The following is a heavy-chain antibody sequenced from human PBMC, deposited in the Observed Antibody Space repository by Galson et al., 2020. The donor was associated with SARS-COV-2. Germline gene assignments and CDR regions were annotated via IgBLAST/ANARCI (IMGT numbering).Heavy chain of an antibody. CDR2: ISYDGSNK. Sequence: GESLKISCAASGFTFRSYGMPWVRQAPGKGLEWVAVISYDGSNKYYADSVKGRFTISRDTSTNTRYPQMNSLRAEDTAVYYCAKDRKYYDILTGYLGPPANYYYYGMDVWGQGTTVTVSS. J-gene: IGHJ6*02. V-gene: IGHV3-30*18. CDR3: AKDRKYYDILTGYLGPPANYYYYGMDV. CDR1: GFTFRSYG. D-gene: IGHD3-9*01.